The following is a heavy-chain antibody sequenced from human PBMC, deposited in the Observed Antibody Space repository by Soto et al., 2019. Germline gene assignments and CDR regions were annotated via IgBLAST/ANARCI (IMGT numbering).Heavy chain of an antibody. D-gene: IGHD6-13*01. CDR1: GGTFSSYA. Sequence: SVKVSCKASGGTFSSYAIRWLRQAPGQGLECMGGIIPIFGTAHYAQKFQGRVTINVDESTSTAYMELSSLRSEDTAVYYCARVRASSSSWYYFGYWGQGTLVTVSS. V-gene: IGHV1-69*13. CDR2: IIPIFGTA. J-gene: IGHJ4*02. CDR3: ARVRASSSSWYYFGY.